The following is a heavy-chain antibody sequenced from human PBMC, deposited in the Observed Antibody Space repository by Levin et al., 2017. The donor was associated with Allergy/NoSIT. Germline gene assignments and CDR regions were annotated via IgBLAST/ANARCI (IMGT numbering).Heavy chain of an antibody. Sequence: GGSLRLSCAASGFTFSNYAMSWVRQAPGKGLEWVSSISGSGGSTYYADSVKGRFTISRDNSKNTLYLQMNSLRAEDTAVYYCAKGYCSSNSCYLEYFQHWGQGTLVSVSS. D-gene: IGHD2-2*01. J-gene: IGHJ1*01. CDR2: ISGSGGST. CDR1: GFTFSNYA. V-gene: IGHV3-23*01. CDR3: AKGYCSSNSCYLEYFQH.